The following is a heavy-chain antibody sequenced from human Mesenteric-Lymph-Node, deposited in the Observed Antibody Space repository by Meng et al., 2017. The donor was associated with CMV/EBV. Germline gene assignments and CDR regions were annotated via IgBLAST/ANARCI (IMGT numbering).Heavy chain of an antibody. CDR3: TVYLGSPTFHYNGIDY. D-gene: IGHD3-10*01. CDR1: GDSISSSNYY. CDR2: IYYSGST. Sequence: SETLSLTCTVSGDSISSSNYYWGWIRQAPGKGLEWIGSIYYSGSTYYNAALNSRVTISVDMSKSQFSLKLTSVTAADTAVYYCTVYLGSPTFHYNGIDYWGQGTLVTVSS. J-gene: IGHJ4*02. V-gene: IGHV4-39*07.